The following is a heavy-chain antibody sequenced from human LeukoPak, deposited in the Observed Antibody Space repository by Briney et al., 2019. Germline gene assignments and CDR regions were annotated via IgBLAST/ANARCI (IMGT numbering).Heavy chain of an antibody. Sequence: ASVKVSCKASGYTFTDYAMNWVRQAPGQGLEWMGWINTNTGNPTYAQTFTGRFVFSLDTSVSTAHLQISSLKAEDTAVYYCARYTMVRGVIQTTYYYMDVWGKGTTVTISS. CDR2: INTNTGNP. D-gene: IGHD3-10*01. CDR3: ARYTMVRGVIQTTYYYMDV. J-gene: IGHJ6*03. CDR1: GYTFTDYA. V-gene: IGHV7-4-1*02.